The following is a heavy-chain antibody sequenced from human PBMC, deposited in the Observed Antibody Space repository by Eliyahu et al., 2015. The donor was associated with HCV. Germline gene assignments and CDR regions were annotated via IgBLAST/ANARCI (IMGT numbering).Heavy chain of an antibody. D-gene: IGHD3-3*01. CDR1: GFXFSSXA. Sequence: EVQLLESGGGLVQPGGSLRLSCXASGFXFSSXAMSWVRQXPGKGREWVSGISGSGISTYYXDSVKGRFTISRDNSKNTLYLQMNSLRAEDTAVYYCAKDAVYYDFWSGYYTYFDCWGQGTLVTVSS. J-gene: IGHJ4*02. CDR2: ISGSGIST. V-gene: IGHV3-23*01. CDR3: AKDAVYYDFWSGYYTYFDC.